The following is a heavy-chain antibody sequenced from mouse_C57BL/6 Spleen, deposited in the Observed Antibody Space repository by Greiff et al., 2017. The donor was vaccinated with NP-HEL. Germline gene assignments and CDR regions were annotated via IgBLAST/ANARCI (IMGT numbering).Heavy chain of an antibody. CDR2: IYPRSGNT. J-gene: IGHJ1*03. Sequence: QVQLKQSGAELARPGASVKLSCEASGYTFTSYGISWVKQRTGQGLEWIGEIYPRSGNTYYNEKFKGKATLTADKSSSTAYMELRSLTSEDSAVYFCARFDYDSYWYFDVWGTGTTVTVSS. D-gene: IGHD2-4*01. CDR1: GYTFTSYG. CDR3: ARFDYDSYWYFDV. V-gene: IGHV1-81*01.